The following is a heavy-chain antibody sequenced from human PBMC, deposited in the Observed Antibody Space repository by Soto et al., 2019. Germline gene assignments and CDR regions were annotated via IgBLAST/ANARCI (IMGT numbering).Heavy chain of an antibody. CDR1: GFPFGNCG. V-gene: IGHV3-30*02. D-gene: IGHD2-2*01. J-gene: IGHJ6*02. CDR3: ANTLGYCTATSCYNWNYFYAMDV. Sequence: GGSLRLSCETSGFPFGNCGMHWVRQAPGKGLEWVTFISYDESEKFYADSVRGRFTISRDNSKNTLFLQMDSLRPEDTAIYYCANTLGYCTATSCYNWNYFYAMDVWGQGTTVTVSS. CDR2: ISYDESEK.